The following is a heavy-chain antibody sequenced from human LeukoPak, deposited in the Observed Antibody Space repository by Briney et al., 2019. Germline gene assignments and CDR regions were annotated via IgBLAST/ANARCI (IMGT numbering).Heavy chain of an antibody. D-gene: IGHD3-3*01. V-gene: IGHV4-61*02. CDR1: GGSISRGSYY. Sequence: SETLSLTCTVSGGSISRGSYYWRWIRQPAGRGLEWIGRIYTSGSTNYNPSLKSRVTISVDTSKNQFSLKLSSVTAEDTAVYYCASRVIFRVVIRDYWGQGTLVTVSS. CDR3: ASRVIFRVVIRDY. CDR2: IYTSGST. J-gene: IGHJ4*02.